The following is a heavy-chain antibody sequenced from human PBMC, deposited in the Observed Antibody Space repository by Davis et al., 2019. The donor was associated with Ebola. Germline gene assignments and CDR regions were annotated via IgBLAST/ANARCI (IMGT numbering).Heavy chain of an antibody. V-gene: IGHV3-30*04. J-gene: IGHJ4*02. D-gene: IGHD1-14*01. CDR2: ISYDATDK. CDR1: GFGFSGHA. CDR3: VRDPFSTMVYFFDL. Sequence: GGSLRLSCAASGFGFSGHAMHWVRQAPGKGLEWVAVISYDATDKFYADSVKGRFTISRDNSKNTVFLQMSSLRAEDTATYYCVRDPFSTMVYFFDLWGQGTLVTVSS.